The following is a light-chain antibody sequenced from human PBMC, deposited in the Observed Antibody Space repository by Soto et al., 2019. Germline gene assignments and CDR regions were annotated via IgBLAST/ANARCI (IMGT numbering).Light chain of an antibody. CDR2: GAS. CDR3: QHYNSYSEA. Sequence: EIVMTQSPATLSVSPGERATLSCRASQSVSSNLAWYQQKPGQAPRLLIYGASTRASGIPERFSGSGSGTDFTLTISSLQPDDFATYYCQHYNSYSEAFGQGTKVDIK. CDR1: QSVSSN. V-gene: IGKV3D-15*01. J-gene: IGKJ1*01.